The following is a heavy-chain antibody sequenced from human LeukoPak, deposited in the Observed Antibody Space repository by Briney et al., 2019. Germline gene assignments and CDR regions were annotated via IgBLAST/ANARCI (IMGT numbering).Heavy chain of an antibody. D-gene: IGHD3-22*01. CDR2: IKSKTDGGTT. Sequence: GGSLRLSCAASGFTFSNAWMSWVRQAPGKGLEWVGRIKSKTDGGTTDYAAPVKGRFTISRDDSKNTLYLQMSSLKTEDTAVYYCTTLIRITMIVVVTHDAFDIWGQGTMVTVSS. CDR1: GFTFSNAW. J-gene: IGHJ3*02. V-gene: IGHV3-15*01. CDR3: TTLIRITMIVVVTHDAFDI.